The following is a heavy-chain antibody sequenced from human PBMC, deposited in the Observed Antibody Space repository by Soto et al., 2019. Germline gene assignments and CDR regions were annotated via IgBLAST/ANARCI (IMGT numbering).Heavy chain of an antibody. CDR2: INPSGGST. V-gene: IGHV1-46*01. CDR1: GYTFTSYY. J-gene: IGHJ6*02. Sequence: ASVKVSCKASGYTFTSYYMRWVRQAPGQGLEWMGIINPSGGSTSYAQKFQGRVTMTRDTSTSTVYMELSSLRSEDTAVYYCARDPHLVYYYYGMDVRGQGTTVTVSS. CDR3: ARDPHLVYYYYGMDV.